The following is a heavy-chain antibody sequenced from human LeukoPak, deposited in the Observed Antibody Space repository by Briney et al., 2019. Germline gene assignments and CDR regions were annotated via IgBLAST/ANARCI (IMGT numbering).Heavy chain of an antibody. V-gene: IGHV3-53*01. D-gene: IGHD6-13*01. CDR1: GFTFSSYA. Sequence: GGSLRLSCAASGFTFSSYAMSWVRQAPGKGLEWVSVIYSGGSTYYADSVKGRFTISRDNSKNTLYLQMNSLRAEDSAVYYCARVALSAAAVDYWGQGTLVTVSS. CDR2: IYSGGST. J-gene: IGHJ4*02. CDR3: ARVALSAAAVDY.